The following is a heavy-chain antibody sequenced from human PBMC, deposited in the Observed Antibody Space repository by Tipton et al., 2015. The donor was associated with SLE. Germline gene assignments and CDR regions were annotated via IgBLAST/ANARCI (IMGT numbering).Heavy chain of an antibody. V-gene: IGHV4-59*11. Sequence: GLVKPSETLSLTCTLSGGSISSHYWSWIRQPPGKGLEWIGYIYYSGSTSGSTNYNPSLKSRVTISLDTSKNQFSLNLSSVTAADTAVYFCAREDGGYGRAFDIWGQGTTVTVSS. CDR2: IYYSGSTSGST. D-gene: IGHD1-26*01. CDR1: GGSISSHY. J-gene: IGHJ3*02. CDR3: AREDGGYGRAFDI.